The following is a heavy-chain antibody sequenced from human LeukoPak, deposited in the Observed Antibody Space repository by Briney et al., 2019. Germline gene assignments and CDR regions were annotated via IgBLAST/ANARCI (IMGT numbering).Heavy chain of an antibody. V-gene: IGHV3-7*01. CDR1: GFTFSTYW. D-gene: IGHD6-19*01. CDR3: ARDDWWQFIAVAITSYFDS. J-gene: IGHJ4*02. CDR2: IKPDGSEK. Sequence: GGSLRLSCAASGFTFSTYWMSWVRQAPGKGLEWVANIKPDGSEKYYMDSVKGRFTISRDNAKNSLYLQVNSLRAEDTAVYYCARDDWWQFIAVAITSYFDSWGQGTPVTVSS.